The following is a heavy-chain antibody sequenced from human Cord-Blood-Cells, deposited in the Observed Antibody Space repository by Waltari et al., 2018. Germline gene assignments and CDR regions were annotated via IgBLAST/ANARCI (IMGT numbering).Heavy chain of an antibody. CDR2: INHSGRT. CDR1: VGSFSGYD. CDR3: ASAPLTQYGSGSYYPDY. V-gene: IGHV4-34*01. Sequence: QVQRQQGRARLLKPSDTPSLTRSVYVGSFSGYDWRSILQPPGKGLECIGEINHSGRTTHNPSLKSRVTISVDTSKNQFSLKLSSVTAADTAVYYCASAPLTQYGSGSYYPDYWGQGTLVTVSS. J-gene: IGHJ4*02. D-gene: IGHD3-10*01.